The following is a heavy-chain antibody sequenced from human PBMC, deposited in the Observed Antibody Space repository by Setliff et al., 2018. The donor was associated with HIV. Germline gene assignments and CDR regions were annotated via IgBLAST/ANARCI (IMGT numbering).Heavy chain of an antibody. Sequence: ASETLSLTCTVSGAPSIYFWGWIRQPPGKGLEWIGSVYYSGSTYYNPSLKSRVTISMDTSKNQFSLKLNSVTAADTAVYYCAKDRSGSYRTFDYWGPGILVTVSS. CDR1: GAPSIYF. CDR3: AKDRSGSYRTFDY. D-gene: IGHD1-26*01. V-gene: IGHV4-39*07. J-gene: IGHJ4*02. CDR2: VYYSGST.